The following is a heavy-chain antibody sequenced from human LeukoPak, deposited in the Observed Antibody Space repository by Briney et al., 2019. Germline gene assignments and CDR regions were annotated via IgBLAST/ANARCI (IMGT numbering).Heavy chain of an antibody. CDR1: GGSISSSSCY. V-gene: IGHV4-39*01. J-gene: IGHJ4*02. D-gene: IGHD3-9*01. CDR2: IYYSGST. Sequence: SETLSLTCTVSGGSISSSSCYWGWIRQPPGKGLEWIGSIYYSGSTYYNPSLKSRVTISVDTSKNQFSLKLSSVTAADTAVYYCATAYYDILTGYYDYWGQGTLVTVSS. CDR3: ATAYYDILTGYYDY.